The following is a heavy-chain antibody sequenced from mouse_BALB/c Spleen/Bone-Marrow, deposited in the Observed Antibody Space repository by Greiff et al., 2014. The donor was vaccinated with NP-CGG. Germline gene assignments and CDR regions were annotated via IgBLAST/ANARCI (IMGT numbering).Heavy chain of an antibody. D-gene: IGHD2-1*01. Sequence: QVQLQQSGAELVRPGPSVKVSCKASGYAFTNYLIEWVKQRPGQGLEWIGVLNPGSGGTNYNEKFKGKATLTADKSSSTAYMQLSSLTSDDSAVYFCARRIYYAMGYWGQGTTLTVSS. CDR3: ARRIYYAMGY. CDR1: GYAFTNYL. CDR2: LNPGSGGT. V-gene: IGHV1-54*01. J-gene: IGHJ2*01.